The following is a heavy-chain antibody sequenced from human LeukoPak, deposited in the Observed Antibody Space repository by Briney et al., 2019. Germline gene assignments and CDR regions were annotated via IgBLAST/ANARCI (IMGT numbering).Heavy chain of an antibody. D-gene: IGHD3-10*01. CDR1: GGSFSGYY. Sequence: PSETLSLTCAVYGGSFSGYYWSWVRQAPGKGLEWVSVISASGGSTYYADSVRGRFTISRDNSKYTLYLQMNSLRAEDTAVYYCAKADRGAINDAFDIWGQGTMVTVSS. CDR3: AKADRGAINDAFDI. V-gene: IGHV3-23*01. J-gene: IGHJ3*02. CDR2: ISASGGST.